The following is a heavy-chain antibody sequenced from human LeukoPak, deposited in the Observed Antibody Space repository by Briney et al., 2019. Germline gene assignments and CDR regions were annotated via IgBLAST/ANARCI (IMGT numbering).Heavy chain of an antibody. V-gene: IGHV3-23*01. Sequence: PGGSLRLSCAASRFTFSSYAMSWVRQAPGKGLEWVSAISGSGGSTYYVDSVKGRFTISRDNSKNTLYLQMNSLRAEDTAVYYCSRYNWNDDYWGQGTLVTVSS. CDR3: SRYNWNDDY. CDR2: ISGSGGST. D-gene: IGHD1-1*01. CDR1: RFTFSSYA. J-gene: IGHJ4*02.